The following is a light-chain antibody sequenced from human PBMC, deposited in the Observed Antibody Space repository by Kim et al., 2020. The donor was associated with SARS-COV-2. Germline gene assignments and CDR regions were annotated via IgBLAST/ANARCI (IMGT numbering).Light chain of an antibody. CDR3: SSYTSRTPMV. CDR2: DVS. Sequence: QSALTQPASVSGSPGQSITISCTGTSSDVGGYNYVSWYQQHPGKAPKLMIYDVSKRPSGVSNRFSGPKSGNTASLTISGLQAEDEADYYCSSYTSRTPMVFGGGTQLTVL. CDR1: SSDVGGYNY. J-gene: IGLJ2*01. V-gene: IGLV2-14*01.